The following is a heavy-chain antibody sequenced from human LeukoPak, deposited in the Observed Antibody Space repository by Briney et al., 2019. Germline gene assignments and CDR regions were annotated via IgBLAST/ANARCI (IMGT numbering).Heavy chain of an antibody. D-gene: IGHD1-26*01. CDR3: TRDSGTYNWFDP. Sequence: GGSLRLSCAASGFTFSGSAIHWVRQSSGKGLEWVGQIDEKDKGYATATAYAASVKGRFTISRDDSINAAYLQMKSLKTEDTALYYCTRDSGTYNWFDPWGQGTLVTVS. V-gene: IGHV3-73*01. CDR1: GFTFSGSA. CDR2: IDEKDKGYATAT. J-gene: IGHJ5*02.